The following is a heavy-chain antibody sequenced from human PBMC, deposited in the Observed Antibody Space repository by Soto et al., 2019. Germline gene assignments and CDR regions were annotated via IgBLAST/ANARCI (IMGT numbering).Heavy chain of an antibody. J-gene: IGHJ4*02. D-gene: IGHD3-9*01. V-gene: IGHV4-34*02. CDR2: INHSGST. CDR1: GGSFSGYY. CDR3: ASGGQTIIPKD. Sequence: QVQLQQWGAGLLKPSETLSLTCAVYGGSFSGYYWSWIRQPPGKGLDWFGEINHSGSTNYNPSLKSRVTISVDTSKNQFSLKLSSVTAADTAVYYCASGGQTIIPKDWGQGTLVTVSS.